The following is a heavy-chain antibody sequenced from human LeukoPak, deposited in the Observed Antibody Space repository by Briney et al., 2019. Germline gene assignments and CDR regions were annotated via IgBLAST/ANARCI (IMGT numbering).Heavy chain of an antibody. CDR1: XXTFTSYD. J-gene: IGHJ4*02. D-gene: IGHD3-9*01. CDR2: MNPNSGNT. CDR3: ARESYDILTGYYD. V-gene: IGHV1-8*01. Sequence: VKXSCKAXXXTFTSYDINWVRQATGQGLEWMGWMNPNSGNTGYAQKFQDRVTMTRNTSISTAYMELSSLRSEDTAVYYCARESYDILTGYYDWGQGTLVTVSS.